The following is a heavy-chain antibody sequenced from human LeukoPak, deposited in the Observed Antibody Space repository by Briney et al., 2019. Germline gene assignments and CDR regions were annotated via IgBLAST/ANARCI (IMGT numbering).Heavy chain of an antibody. V-gene: IGHV1-2*02. J-gene: IGHJ6*03. D-gene: IGHD3-10*01. Sequence: ASVKVSCKASGYTFTGYYMHWVRQAPGQGLEWMGWINPNSGGTNYAQKFQGRVTMTRDTSISTAYMELGRLRSDDTAVYYCARDVLLWFGELPSYYYYMDVWGKGTTVTVSS. CDR3: ARDVLLWFGELPSYYYYMDV. CDR2: INPNSGGT. CDR1: GYTFTGYY.